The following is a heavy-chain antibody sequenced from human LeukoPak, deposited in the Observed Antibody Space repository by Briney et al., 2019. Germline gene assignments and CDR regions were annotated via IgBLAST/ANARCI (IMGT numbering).Heavy chain of an antibody. V-gene: IGHV1-18*01. CDR2: ISAYNGNT. D-gene: IGHD3-22*01. J-gene: IGHJ4*02. CDR1: GYTFTSYG. CDR3: ARDPHYDDSSGYYRPLDY. Sequence: ASVKVSCKASGYTFTSYGISWVRQAPGQGLEWMGWISAYNGNTNYAQKLQGRVTMTTDTSTSTAYMELRSLRSDDTAVYYCARDPHYDDSSGYYRPLDYWGQGTPVTVSS.